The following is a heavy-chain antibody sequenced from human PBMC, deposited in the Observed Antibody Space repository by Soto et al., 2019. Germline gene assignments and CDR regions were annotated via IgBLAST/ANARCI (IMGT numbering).Heavy chain of an antibody. V-gene: IGHV3-23*01. D-gene: IGHD3-16*01. Sequence: GGSLSHSYAAAGFTFDTYAMNWVRQAPGKGLAWVSAIVTDSNTYYADSVKGLFTXXXXXXXXXXXXXXNXXXVEDTAIYFCAKDRGGEFSSSRYFDYWGQGTLVTVSS. CDR1: GFTFDTYA. CDR2: IVTDSNT. J-gene: IGHJ4*02. CDR3: AKDRGGEFSSSRYFDY.